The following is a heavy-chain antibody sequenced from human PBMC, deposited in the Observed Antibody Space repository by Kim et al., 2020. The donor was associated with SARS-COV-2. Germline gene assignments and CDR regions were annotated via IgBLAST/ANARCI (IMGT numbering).Heavy chain of an antibody. D-gene: IGHD1-26*01. CDR2: GT. CDR3: ARGDSGSYYV. V-gene: IGHV1-2*02. J-gene: IGHJ4*02. Sequence: GTNNAQKFKGRVTMTRDTSISTAYMELSSLRSDDTAVYYCARGDSGSYYVWGQGTLVTVSS.